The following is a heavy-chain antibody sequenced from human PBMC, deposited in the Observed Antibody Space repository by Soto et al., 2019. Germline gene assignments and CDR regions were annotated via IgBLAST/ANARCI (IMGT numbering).Heavy chain of an antibody. D-gene: IGHD3-3*01. Sequence: GGSLRLSCAASGFTFSSYSMNWVRQAPGKGLEWVSSISSSSSYIYYADSVKGRFTISRDNAKNSLYLQMNSLRAEDTAVYYCARDLGDYDFWSGYWFDPWGQGTLVTVSS. CDR3: ARDLGDYDFWSGYWFDP. CDR1: GFTFSSYS. V-gene: IGHV3-21*01. CDR2: ISSSSSYI. J-gene: IGHJ5*02.